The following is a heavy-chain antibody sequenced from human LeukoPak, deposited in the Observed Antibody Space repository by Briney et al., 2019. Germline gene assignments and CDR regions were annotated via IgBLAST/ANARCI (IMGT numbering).Heavy chain of an antibody. V-gene: IGHV4-4*07. CDR3: ARDPAVAGDAVDI. Sequence: SETLSLTCTVSGGSINSYYWSWIRQPAGKGLEWIGRIYTSGSTNYNPSLKSRVTMSVDTSKNQFSLTLSSVTAADTAVYYCARDPAVAGDAVDIWGQGTMVTVSS. CDR1: GGSINSYY. CDR2: IYTSGST. J-gene: IGHJ3*02. D-gene: IGHD6-19*01.